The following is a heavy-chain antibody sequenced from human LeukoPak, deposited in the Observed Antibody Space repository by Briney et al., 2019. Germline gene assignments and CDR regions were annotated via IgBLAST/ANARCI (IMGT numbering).Heavy chain of an antibody. CDR1: GFTFSSYA. V-gene: IGHV3-23*01. J-gene: IGHJ4*02. D-gene: IGHD5-12*01. Sequence: PGGSLRLSCAASGFTFSSYAMSWVRQAPGKGLEWVSAISGSGGRTYYADSVKGRFTISRDNSKNTLYLQMNSLRAEDTAVYYCAKGIVATMGYFDYWGQGTLVTVSS. CDR2: ISGSGGRT. CDR3: AKGIVATMGYFDY.